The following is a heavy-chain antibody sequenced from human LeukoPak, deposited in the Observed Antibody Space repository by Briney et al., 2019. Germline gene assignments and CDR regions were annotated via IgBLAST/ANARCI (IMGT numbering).Heavy chain of an antibody. Sequence: GRSLRLSCAASGFTFSSYAMHWVRQAPGKGLEWVAVISYDGSNKYYADSVKGRFTISRDNAKNSLYLQMNSLRAEDTAVYYCARDFLLGSRGSVPFDYWGQGTLVSVSS. CDR1: GFTFSSYA. V-gene: IGHV3-30-3*01. CDR3: ARDFLLGSRGSVPFDY. CDR2: ISYDGSNK. D-gene: IGHD2-15*01. J-gene: IGHJ4*02.